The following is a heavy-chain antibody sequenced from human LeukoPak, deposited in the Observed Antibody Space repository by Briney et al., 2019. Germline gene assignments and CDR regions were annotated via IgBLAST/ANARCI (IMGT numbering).Heavy chain of an antibody. CDR1: GFSFTSYA. CDR3: ATDFRYGST. J-gene: IGHJ4*02. CDR2: IYSVGSM. Sequence: PGGSLRLSCAASGFSFTSYAMSWVRQAPGKGLEWVSVIYSVGSMFYTDSVKGRFTISRDNSKNTLYLQMNSLRAEDTAVYYCATDFRYGSTWGPGTLVTVSS. V-gene: IGHV3-66*01. D-gene: IGHD3-10*01.